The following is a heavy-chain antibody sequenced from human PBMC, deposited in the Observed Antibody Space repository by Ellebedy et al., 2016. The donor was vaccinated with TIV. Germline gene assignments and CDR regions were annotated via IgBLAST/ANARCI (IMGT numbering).Heavy chain of an antibody. V-gene: IGHV3-30*18. D-gene: IGHD2-21*01. CDR3: AKARGSSVIDYNYFGMDV. CDR1: GFTFSSFG. Sequence: GGSLRLSXAASGFTFSSFGIHWVRQAPGKWLEWVAVMSHDGSNIFYADSVKGRFTISRDNAKNSLYLQMSSLRAEDTAVYYCAKARGSSVIDYNYFGMDVWGHGTTVTVSS. J-gene: IGHJ6*02. CDR2: MSHDGSNI.